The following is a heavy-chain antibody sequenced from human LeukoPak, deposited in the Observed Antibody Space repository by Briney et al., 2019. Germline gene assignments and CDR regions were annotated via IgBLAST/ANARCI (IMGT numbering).Heavy chain of an antibody. CDR1: GFTFSYYW. V-gene: IGHV3-7*01. D-gene: IGHD3-22*01. Sequence: GGSLRLSCAASGFTFSYYWMGWVRQARAKGLEWVANIKQDGSEKYYVDSVKGRFTISRDNAKNSLYLQMNSMRAEDTAVYYCARDEHQFYHASSGRFDYWGQGILVTVSS. J-gene: IGHJ4*02. CDR2: IKQDGSEK. CDR3: ARDEHQFYHASSGRFDY.